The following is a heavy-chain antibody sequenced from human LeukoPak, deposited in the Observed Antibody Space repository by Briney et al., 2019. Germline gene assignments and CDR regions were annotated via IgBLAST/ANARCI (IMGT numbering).Heavy chain of an antibody. V-gene: IGHV3-7*03. CDR1: GFTVRDFW. CDR3: VRGGWELDY. Sequence: PGGSLRLSCAASGFTVRDFWMAWFRQAQGKGLEWVAHLKEDGTAKCYADSVRGRFTIFKDDDRTSLSLQMNSRRGEDTAVYYCVRGGWELDYWGQGTLVTVAS. D-gene: IGHD4-23*01. J-gene: IGHJ4*02. CDR2: LKEDGTAK.